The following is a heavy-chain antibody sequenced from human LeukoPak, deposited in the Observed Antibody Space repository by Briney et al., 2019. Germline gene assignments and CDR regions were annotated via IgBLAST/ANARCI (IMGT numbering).Heavy chain of an antibody. Sequence: SETLSLTRTVSSGSISSYYWSWVRQPPGKGLEWIGYVYHTGSTKYNPSLKSRVTISVDTSKNQFSLKLSSVTAADTAVYYCARDCSGTYYYYYYGMDVWGQGTTVTVSS. CDR1: SGSISSYY. CDR3: ARDCSGTYYYYYYGMDV. CDR2: VYHTGST. J-gene: IGHJ6*02. D-gene: IGHD2-15*01. V-gene: IGHV4-59*12.